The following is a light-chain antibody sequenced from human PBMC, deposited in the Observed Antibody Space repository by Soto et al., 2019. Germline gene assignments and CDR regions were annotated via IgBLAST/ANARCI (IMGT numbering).Light chain of an antibody. J-gene: IGKJ1*01. CDR3: QQYNKGPPWT. CDR1: EGVGTN. Sequence: EVVMTQSPATLSVSPGDSATLSCRASEGVGTNLAWYRQTPGQGPRLLIYATSTRATGIPARFSGSGSGTEFTLTISGLQSEDFAIYYCQQYNKGPPWTFGQGTKVEIK. V-gene: IGKV3-15*01. CDR2: ATS.